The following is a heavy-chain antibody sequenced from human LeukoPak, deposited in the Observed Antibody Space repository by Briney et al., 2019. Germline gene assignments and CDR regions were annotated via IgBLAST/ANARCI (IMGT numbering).Heavy chain of an antibody. CDR3: ARSVYDFWSGLPGWFDP. J-gene: IGHJ5*02. V-gene: IGHV4-30-2*05. CDR1: GGSISSGGYY. CDR2: IYHSGST. D-gene: IGHD3-3*01. Sequence: PSETLSLTCTVSGGSISSGGYYWSWIRQPPGKGLEWIGYIYHSGSTYYNPSLKSRVTISVDTSKNQFSLKLSSVTAADTAVYYCARSVYDFWSGLPGWFDPWGQGTLVTVSS.